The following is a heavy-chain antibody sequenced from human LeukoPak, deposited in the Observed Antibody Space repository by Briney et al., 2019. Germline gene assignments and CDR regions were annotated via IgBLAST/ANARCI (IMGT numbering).Heavy chain of an antibody. Sequence: GGSLRLSCAASGFTFTNAYMNWVRQAPGKGLEWVGRVKSKTDGETTESAAPVYGRFTISRDDSKNTLYLQMNSLKTEDTAVYYCTTWTSHWGQGTLVTVSS. CDR2: VKSKTDGETT. V-gene: IGHV3-15*01. J-gene: IGHJ4*02. CDR1: GFTFTNAY. CDR3: TTWTSH. D-gene: IGHD3/OR15-3a*01.